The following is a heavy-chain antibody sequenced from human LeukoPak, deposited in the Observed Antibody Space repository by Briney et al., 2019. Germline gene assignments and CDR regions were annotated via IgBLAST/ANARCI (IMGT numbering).Heavy chain of an antibody. D-gene: IGHD5-12*01. V-gene: IGHV3-49*03. CDR1: GFTFDNYA. J-gene: IGHJ4*02. CDR3: VRYSGDADY. CDR2: IRSKIYGGTT. Sequence: GGSLRLSCTASGFTFDNYAMSWFRQAPGKGLEWVGFIRSKIYGGTTEYAASGKGRFTISRDDSKSIAYLQMTSLKSEDTAVYYCVRYSGDADYWGQGTLVTVSS.